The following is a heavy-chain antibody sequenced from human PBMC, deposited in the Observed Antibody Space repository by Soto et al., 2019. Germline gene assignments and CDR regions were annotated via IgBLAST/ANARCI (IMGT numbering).Heavy chain of an antibody. Sequence: EVQLLESGGGLVQPGGSLRLSCAASGFTFSSYAMSWVRQAPGKGLEWVSAISGSGGSTYYADSVKGRFTISRDNSKKXLXXQMNSRRAEDTAVYYCAEDSRVLRYFAWVHNWFDPWGQGTLVTVSS. CDR3: AEDSRVLRYFAWVHNWFDP. CDR1: GFTFSSYA. J-gene: IGHJ5*02. D-gene: IGHD3-9*01. CDR2: ISGSGGST. V-gene: IGHV3-23*01.